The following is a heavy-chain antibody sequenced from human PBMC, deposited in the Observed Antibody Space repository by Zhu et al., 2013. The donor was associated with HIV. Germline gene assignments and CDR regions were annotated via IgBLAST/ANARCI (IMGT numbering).Heavy chain of an antibody. CDR2: IIPIFGTA. V-gene: IGHV1-69*01. J-gene: IGHJ4*02. Sequence: QLKLVQSGPEVKRPGSSVKVSCEASGVYFNSLPISWVRQAPGQGLEWMGGIIPIFGTANYAQKFQGRVTITADESTSTAYMELSSLRSEDTAVYYCARDIGYYDILTGYYRTPYWGQGTLVTVSS. CDR1: GVYFNSLP. D-gene: IGHD3-9*01. CDR3: ARDIGYYDILTGYYRTPY.